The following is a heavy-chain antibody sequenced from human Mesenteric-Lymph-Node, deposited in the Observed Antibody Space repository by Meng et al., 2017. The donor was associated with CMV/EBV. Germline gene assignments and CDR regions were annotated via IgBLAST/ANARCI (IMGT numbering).Heavy chain of an antibody. CDR2: ISSTDEQ. CDR1: GFSLSHPRMG. J-gene: IGHJ6*02. D-gene: IGHD3-3*01. V-gene: IGHV2-26*01. Sequence: SGPTLVKPPETLTLTCTVSGFSLSHPRMGVAWIRQPPGKALEWLAHISSTDEQAYITSLRSRLTISKDNSRSQVVLTMTNVDPVDTATYYCARSYFGMVWYYGMDVWGQGITVTVSS. CDR3: ARSYFGMVWYYGMDV.